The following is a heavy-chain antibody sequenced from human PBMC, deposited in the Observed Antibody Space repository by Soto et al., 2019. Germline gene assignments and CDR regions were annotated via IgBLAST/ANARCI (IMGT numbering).Heavy chain of an antibody. Sequence: SVKVSCKASGGTFSSYAISWVRQAPGQGLEWMGGIIPIFGTANNAQKFQGRVTITADESTSTAYMELSSLRSEDTAVYYCARDRNIVSTIYNYYGMDVWGQGTTVTVSS. CDR2: IIPIFGTA. J-gene: IGHJ6*02. V-gene: IGHV1-69*13. D-gene: IGHD5-12*01. CDR3: ARDRNIVSTIYNYYGMDV. CDR1: GGTFSSYA.